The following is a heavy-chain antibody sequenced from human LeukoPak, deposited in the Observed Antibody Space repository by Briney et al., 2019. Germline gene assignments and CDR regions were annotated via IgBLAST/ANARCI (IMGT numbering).Heavy chain of an antibody. J-gene: IGHJ6*02. V-gene: IGHV1-18*01. CDR3: ARAHTSLLRYFDWFRDYYYGMDV. CDR2: ISAYNGNT. CDR1: GGTFSSYA. D-gene: IGHD3-9*01. Sequence: ASVKVCCKASGGTFSSYAISWVRQAPGQGLEWMGWISAYNGNTNYAQKLQGRVTMTTDTSTSTAYMELRSLRSDDTAVYYCARAHTSLLRYFDWFRDYYYGMDVWGQGTTVTVSS.